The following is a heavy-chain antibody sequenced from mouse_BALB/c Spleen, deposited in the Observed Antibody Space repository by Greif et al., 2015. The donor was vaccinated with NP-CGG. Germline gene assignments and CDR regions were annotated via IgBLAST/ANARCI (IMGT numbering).Heavy chain of an antibody. Sequence: EVMLVESGGGLVKPGGSLKLSCAASGFTFSDYYMYWVRQNPEKRLEWVATISDGGSYTYYPDSVKGRFTISRDNAKNSLYLQMSSLKSEDTAMYYCARDRGYDAGSWFAYWGQGTLVTVSA. CDR3: ARDRGYDAGSWFAY. CDR2: ISDGGSYT. V-gene: IGHV5-4*02. CDR1: GFTFSDYY. J-gene: IGHJ3*01. D-gene: IGHD2-14*01.